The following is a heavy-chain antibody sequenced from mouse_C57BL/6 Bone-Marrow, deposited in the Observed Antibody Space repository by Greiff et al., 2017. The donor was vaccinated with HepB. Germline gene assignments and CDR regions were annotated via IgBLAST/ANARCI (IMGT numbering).Heavy chain of an antibody. CDR1: GFTFSDYY. D-gene: IGHD1-1*02. J-gene: IGHJ4*01. CDR3: ARAYSGTMDY. Sequence: EVQVVESGGGLVQPGGSLKLSCAASGFTFSDYYMYWVRQTPEKRLEWVAYISNGGGRTYYPDTVKGRFTISRDNAKNTLYLQMSRLKSEDTAMYYCARAYSGTMDYWGQGTSVTVSS. CDR2: ISNGGGRT. V-gene: IGHV5-12*01.